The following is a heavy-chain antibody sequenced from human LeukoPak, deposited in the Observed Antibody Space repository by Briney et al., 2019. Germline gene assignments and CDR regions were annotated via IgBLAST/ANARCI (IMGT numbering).Heavy chain of an antibody. D-gene: IGHD2-2*01. CDR3: ARHLRYCSSTSCYPEAFDI. Sequence: SETLSLTCAVSGYSISSVYYWGWIRQPPGKGLEWIGSIYHSGSTYYNPSLKSRVTISVDTSKNQFSLKLSSVTAADTAVYYCARHLRYCSSTSCYPEAFDIWGQGTMVTVSS. V-gene: IGHV4-38-2*01. CDR1: GYSISSVYY. CDR2: IYHSGST. J-gene: IGHJ3*02.